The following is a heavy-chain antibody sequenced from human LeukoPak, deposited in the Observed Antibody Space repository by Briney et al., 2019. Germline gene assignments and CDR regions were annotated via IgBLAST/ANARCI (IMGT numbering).Heavy chain of an antibody. V-gene: IGHV1-2*02. J-gene: IGHJ4*02. CDR3: ARDLGNYYGSGSYYNGGY. Sequence: GSVKVSCKASGYTFTSYDINWVRQAPGQGLEWMGWINPNSGGTNYAQKFQGRVTMTRDTSISTAYMELSRLRSDDTAVYYCARDLGNYYGSGSYYNGGYWGQGTLVTVSS. D-gene: IGHD3-10*01. CDR2: INPNSGGT. CDR1: GYTFTSYD.